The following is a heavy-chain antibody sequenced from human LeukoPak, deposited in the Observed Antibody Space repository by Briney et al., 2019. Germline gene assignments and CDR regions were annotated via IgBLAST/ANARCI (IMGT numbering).Heavy chain of an antibody. J-gene: IGHJ4*02. V-gene: IGHV1-24*01. CDR3: ASFSPTTVTFDY. CDR1: GYTLTELS. CDR2: FDPEDGET. Sequence: ASVKVSCKVSGYTLTELSMHWVRQAPGKGLEWMGGFDPEDGETIYAQKFQGRVTMTEDTSTDTAYMELRSLRSDDTAVYHCASFSPTTVTFDYWGQGTLVTVSS. D-gene: IGHD1-1*01.